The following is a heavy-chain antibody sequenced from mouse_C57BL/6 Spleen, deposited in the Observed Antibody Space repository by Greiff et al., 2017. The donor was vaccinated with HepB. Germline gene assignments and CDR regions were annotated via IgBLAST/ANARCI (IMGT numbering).Heavy chain of an antibody. CDR3: AREGYYGSRAWFAY. CDR1: GYTFTDYY. CDR2: INPNNGGT. J-gene: IGHJ3*01. Sequence: EVQLQQSGPELVKPGASVKISCKASGYTFTDYYMNWVKQSHGKSLEWIGDINPNNGGTSYNQKFKGKATLTVDKSSSTAYMELRSLTCEDSGVYYCAREGYYGSRAWFAYWGQGTLVTVSA. V-gene: IGHV1-26*01. D-gene: IGHD1-1*01.